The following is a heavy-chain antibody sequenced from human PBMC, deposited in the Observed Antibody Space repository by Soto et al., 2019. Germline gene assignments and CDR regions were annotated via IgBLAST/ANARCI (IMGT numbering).Heavy chain of an antibody. V-gene: IGHV1-69*01. J-gene: IGHJ5*02. CDR2: IIPIFGTA. CDR3: AGESGCSGGSCYSEGYWFDP. D-gene: IGHD2-15*01. CDR1: GGTFSSYA. Sequence: QVQLVQSGAEVKKPGSSVKVSCKASGGTFSSYAISWVRQAPGQGLEWMGGIIPIFGTANYAQKFQGRVTITADESTSTAYMELSSLRSEDTAVYYCAGESGCSGGSCYSEGYWFDPWGQGTLVTVSS.